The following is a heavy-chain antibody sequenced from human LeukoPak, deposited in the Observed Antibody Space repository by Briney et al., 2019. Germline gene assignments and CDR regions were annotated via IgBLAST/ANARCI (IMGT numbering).Heavy chain of an antibody. V-gene: IGHV4-34*01. CDR3: ARGPYYYDSSGYYYSDYYFDY. CDR2: INHSGST. D-gene: IGHD3-22*01. Sequence: SETLSLTCAVYSGSFSGYHWSWIRQPPGKGLEWIGEINHSGSTNYNPSLKSRVTISVDTSKNQFSLTLSSVTAADTAVYYCARGPYYYDSSGYYYSDYYFDYWGQGTLVTVSS. J-gene: IGHJ4*02. CDR1: SGSFSGYH.